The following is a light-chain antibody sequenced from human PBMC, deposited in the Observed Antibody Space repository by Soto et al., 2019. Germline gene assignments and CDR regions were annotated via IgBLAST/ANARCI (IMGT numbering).Light chain of an antibody. CDR1: QSVSSN. J-gene: IGKJ5*01. CDR2: GAS. Sequence: EIVMTQSPATLSVSPGERATLSCRASQSVSSNLAWYQQKPGQAPRLLIYGASIRATGIPARFSGSGSWTEFTLTISNLQSEDFAVYYCQQYKTWPPITFGQGTRLEI. CDR3: QQYKTWPPIT. V-gene: IGKV3-15*01.